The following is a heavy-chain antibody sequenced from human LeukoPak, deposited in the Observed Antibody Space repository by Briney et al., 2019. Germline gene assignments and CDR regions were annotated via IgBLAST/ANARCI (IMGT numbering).Heavy chain of an antibody. CDR1: GGSFSGYY. Sequence: SETLSLTCAVYGGSFSGYYWIWIRQPPGKGLEWIGEINHSGSTNYNPSLKSRVTISVDTSKNQFSLKLSSVTAADTAVYYCASGAWGYYDSSGYCDYWGQGTLVTVSS. V-gene: IGHV4-34*01. CDR2: INHSGST. CDR3: ASGAWGYYDSSGYCDY. D-gene: IGHD3-22*01. J-gene: IGHJ4*02.